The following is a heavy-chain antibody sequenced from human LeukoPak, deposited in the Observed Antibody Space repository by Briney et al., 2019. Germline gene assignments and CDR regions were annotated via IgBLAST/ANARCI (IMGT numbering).Heavy chain of an antibody. Sequence: GESLKISCKASGHRFANFWIGWVRQMAGEGLKWMRIIYSGDSDTRYSPSFQGQVTISVDKSISTAYLQWSSLKASDTAMYYCARLNYFDRSGFFDSWGQGTLVTVAS. J-gene: IGHJ4*02. CDR2: IYSGDSDT. CDR1: GHRFANFW. V-gene: IGHV5-51*01. CDR3: ARLNYFDRSGFFDS. D-gene: IGHD3-22*01.